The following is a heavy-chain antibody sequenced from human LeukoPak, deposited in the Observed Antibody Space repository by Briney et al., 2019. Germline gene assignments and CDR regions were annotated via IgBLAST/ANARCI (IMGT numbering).Heavy chain of an antibody. V-gene: IGHV3-9*01. Sequence: SLRLSCAASGFTFDDYAMHWVRQAPGKGLEWVSGISWNSGSIGYADSVKGRFTISRDNAKNSLYLQMNSLRAEDTALYYCAQDMGSGSYVGYYYYYYGMDVWGQGTTVTVSS. J-gene: IGHJ6*02. CDR2: ISWNSGSI. CDR3: AQDMGSGSYVGYYYYYYGMDV. D-gene: IGHD3-10*01. CDR1: GFTFDDYA.